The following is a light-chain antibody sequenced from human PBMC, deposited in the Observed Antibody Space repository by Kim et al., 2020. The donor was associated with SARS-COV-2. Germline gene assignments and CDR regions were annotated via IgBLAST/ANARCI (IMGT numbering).Light chain of an antibody. V-gene: IGLV2-11*01. Sequence: GQSVTISCPGTSIDVGAYNYVSWYQQYPGKAPKLMIYDVSQRPSGVPDRFSGSKSGNTASLTISGLQAEDEADYYCFSYAGRYTLVSGGGTQLTVL. CDR2: DVS. CDR3: FSYAGRYTLV. CDR1: SIDVGAYNY. J-gene: IGLJ2*01.